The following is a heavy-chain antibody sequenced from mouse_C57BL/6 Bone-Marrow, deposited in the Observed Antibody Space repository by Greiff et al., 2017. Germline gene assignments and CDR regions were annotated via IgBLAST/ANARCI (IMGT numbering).Heavy chain of an antibody. Sequence: EVQLQESEGGLVQPGSSMKLSCTASGFTFSDYYMAWVRQVPEKGLEWVANSNYDGSSTYYLDSLKSRFIISRDNAKNILYLQMSSLKSEDTATYYCARESYDYDDAMDYWGQGTSVTVSS. D-gene: IGHD2-4*01. CDR2: SNYDGSST. J-gene: IGHJ4*01. CDR1: GFTFSDYY. V-gene: IGHV5-16*01. CDR3: ARESYDYDDAMDY.